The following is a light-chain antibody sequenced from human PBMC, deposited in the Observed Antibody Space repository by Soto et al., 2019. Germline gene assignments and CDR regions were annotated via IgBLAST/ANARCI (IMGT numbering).Light chain of an antibody. J-gene: IGKJ5*01. Sequence: DIVLTQSPDTLSLSPGERATVSCMASQSVSSSYLAWYQQKPGQAPRLLIYDASRRATGIPDRFSGSGSGTDFTLTISRLEPEDFAVYYCQQYGSSFITFGQGTRLEIK. CDR3: QQYGSSFIT. CDR2: DAS. V-gene: IGKV3-20*01. CDR1: QSVSSSY.